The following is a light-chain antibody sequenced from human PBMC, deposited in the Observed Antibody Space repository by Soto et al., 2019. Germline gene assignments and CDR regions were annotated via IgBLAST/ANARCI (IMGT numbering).Light chain of an antibody. CDR3: HQRAGWPPP. CDR2: DAS. CDR1: RSVNNF. V-gene: IGKV3-11*01. J-gene: IGKJ4*01. Sequence: EIVLTQPPVTLSLSPGERATLSCRATRSVNNFVAWYQQKPGQAPSLLISDASNRATGIPDRFSGSGSGTDFTLTINSLEPEDFAVYFCHQRAGWPPPFGGGTKVDIK.